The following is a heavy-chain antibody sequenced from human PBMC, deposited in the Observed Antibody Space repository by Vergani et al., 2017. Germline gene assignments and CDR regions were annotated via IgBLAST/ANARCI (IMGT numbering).Heavy chain of an antibody. CDR1: GYSFTSYW. Sequence: EVQLVQSGAEVKKPGESLKISCKGSGYSFTSYWIGWVRQMPGKGLEWMGIIYPGDSDTRYSPSFQGQVTISADKSIITAYLQWSSLKASDTAMYYCARLSVDTAMVPYYFDYWGQGTLVTVSS. D-gene: IGHD5-18*01. J-gene: IGHJ4*02. CDR2: IYPGDSDT. CDR3: ARLSVDTAMVPYYFDY. V-gene: IGHV5-51*01.